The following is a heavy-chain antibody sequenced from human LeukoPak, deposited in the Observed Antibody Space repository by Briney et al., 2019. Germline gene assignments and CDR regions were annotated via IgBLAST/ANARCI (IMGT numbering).Heavy chain of an antibody. V-gene: IGHV3-7*01. CDR2: ITQDGSEK. CDR1: EFTFSSHQ. D-gene: IGHD2-15*01. J-gene: IGHJ3*01. CDR3: ARDWRQDNAFDL. Sequence: GGSLRLSCAASEFTFSSHQMSWVRQAPGKGLEWVAKITQDGSEKYYMDSVEGRFIISRDSGKNSLYLQMNSLRVEDTAVYYCARDWRQDNAFDLWGQGTMVTVSS.